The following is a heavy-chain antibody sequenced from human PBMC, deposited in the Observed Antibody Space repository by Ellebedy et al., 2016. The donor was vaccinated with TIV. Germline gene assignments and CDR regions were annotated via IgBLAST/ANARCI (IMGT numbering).Heavy chain of an antibody. V-gene: IGHV1-3*01. CDR2: INVADANT. J-gene: IGHJ5*02. CDR1: GYTFTTYA. Sequence: AASVKVSCKASGYTFTTYAIHWVRQAPGQSPEWMGWINVADANTKYSQKFKGRGTFTRDTSANTVYMQLSSLISDDSAVYYCARDPLGYCSCGSCTNNWFDPWGQGTLVTVSS. CDR3: ARDPLGYCSCGSCTNNWFDP. D-gene: IGHD2-15*01.